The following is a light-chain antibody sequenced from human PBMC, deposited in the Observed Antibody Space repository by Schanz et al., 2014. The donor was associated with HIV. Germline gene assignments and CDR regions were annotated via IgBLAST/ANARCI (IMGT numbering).Light chain of an antibody. J-gene: IGKJ4*01. V-gene: IGKV4-1*01. CDR3: QQYYTTPLT. Sequence: DIVMTQSPDSLAVSLGERATINCKSSQSVLYRSSNKNYLAWYQQKPGQPPKLLIYWASTRESGVPDRFSCSVSGTDFTLTISSLQAEDVAVYYCQQYYTTPLTFGGGTKVEL. CDR1: QSVLYRSSNKNY. CDR2: WAS.